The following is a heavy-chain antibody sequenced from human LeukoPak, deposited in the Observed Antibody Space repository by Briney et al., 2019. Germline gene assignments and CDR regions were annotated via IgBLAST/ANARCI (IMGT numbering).Heavy chain of an antibody. J-gene: IGHJ3*02. D-gene: IGHD6-19*01. CDR1: GFTFSSYW. Sequence: SGGSLRPSCAASGFTFSSYWMHWVRQAPGKGLVWVSRINTDGSSTSYADSVKGRFTISRDNAKNTLYLQMNSLRAEDTAVYYCAKPSSVAGTLNAFDIWGQGTMVTVSS. V-gene: IGHV3-74*01. CDR3: AKPSSVAGTLNAFDI. CDR2: INTDGSST.